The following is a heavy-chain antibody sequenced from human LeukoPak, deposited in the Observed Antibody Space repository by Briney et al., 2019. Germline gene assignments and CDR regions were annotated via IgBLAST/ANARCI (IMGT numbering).Heavy chain of an antibody. CDR3: ARLARRVYSDPTVSYFDY. CDR1: GFTFSDYY. Sequence: GGSLRLSCAASGFTFSDYYMSSSSSYTNYADSAKGRFTISRDNAKNSLYLQMNSLRAEDTAVYYCARLARRVYSDPTVSYFDYWGQGTLVTVSS. CDR2: SSSSYT. V-gene: IGHV3-11*06. J-gene: IGHJ4*02. D-gene: IGHD4-17*01.